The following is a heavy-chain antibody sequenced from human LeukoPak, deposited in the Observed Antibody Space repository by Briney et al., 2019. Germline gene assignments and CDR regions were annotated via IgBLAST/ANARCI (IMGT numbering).Heavy chain of an antibody. D-gene: IGHD2-8*01. Sequence: GGSLRLSCAASGFTFSSYWVHWVRQAPGKGLVWVSRINGDGSSTSYADSVKGRFTISRDNAKNTLYLQMNSLRAEDTAVYYCAKRVYYYFDYWGQGTLVTVS. CDR1: GFTFSSYW. CDR2: INGDGSST. J-gene: IGHJ4*02. CDR3: AKRVYYYFDY. V-gene: IGHV3-74*01.